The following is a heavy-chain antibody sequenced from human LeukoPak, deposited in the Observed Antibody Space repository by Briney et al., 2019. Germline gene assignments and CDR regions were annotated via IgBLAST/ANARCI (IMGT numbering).Heavy chain of an antibody. J-gene: IGHJ4*02. Sequence: SGGSLRLSCAASGFTFSSYSMNWVRQAPGKGLEWVSYISSSSSTIYYADSVKGRFTISRDNAKNSLYLQMNSLRAEDTAVYYCARVTPALGGFWSGYLDYWGQGTLVTVSS. CDR3: ARVTPALGGFWSGYLDY. CDR2: ISSSSSTI. D-gene: IGHD3-3*01. CDR1: GFTFSSYS. V-gene: IGHV3-48*01.